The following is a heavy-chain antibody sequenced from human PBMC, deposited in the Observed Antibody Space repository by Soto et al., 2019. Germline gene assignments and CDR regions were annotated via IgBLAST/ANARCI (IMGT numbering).Heavy chain of an antibody. CDR1: GGFLSESY. J-gene: IGHJ5*02. V-gene: IGHV4-34*01. CDR3: VRIRYQLPSSVLWLDP. CDR2: INHVGGT. Sequence: PSETLSLTCAVYGGFLSESYWTWFRQPPGKGLEWIGEINHVGGTNYNPSLKSRVTMSVDTSQNQFSLRLISVTAADTAMYFCVRIRYQLPSSVLWLDPWGQGTPVTVSS. D-gene: IGHD3-16*01.